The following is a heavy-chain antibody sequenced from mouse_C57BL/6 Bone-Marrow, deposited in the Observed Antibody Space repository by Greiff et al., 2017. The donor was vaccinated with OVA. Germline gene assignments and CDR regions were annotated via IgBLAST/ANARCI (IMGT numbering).Heavy chain of an antibody. V-gene: IGHV1-74*01. CDR2: IHPSDSDT. J-gene: IGHJ4*01. D-gene: IGHD2-5*01. Sequence: VQLQQPGAELVKPGASVKVSCKASGYTFTSYWMHWVKQRPGQGLEWIGRIHPSDSDTNYNQKFKGKATLTVDKSSRPAYMQLSSLTSEDSAVDYCAISYSNYAMDYWGQGTSVTVSS. CDR3: AISYSNYAMDY. CDR1: GYTFTSYW.